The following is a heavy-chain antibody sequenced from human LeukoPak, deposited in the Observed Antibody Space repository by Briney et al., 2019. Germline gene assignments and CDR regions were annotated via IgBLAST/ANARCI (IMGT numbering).Heavy chain of an antibody. CDR3: ARTGYHYGSGSHFAFDA. CDR1: GYSFTTYW. CDR2: IYPSDSDT. D-gene: IGHD3-10*01. V-gene: IGHV5-51*01. Sequence: GESLEISCEASGYSFTTYWIGWVRQLPGKGLEWMGIIYPSDSDTRYSPSFQGQVAISSDRSITTVYLQWSNLRASDTAMYYCARTGYHYGSGSHFAFDAWGQGTMVTVSS. J-gene: IGHJ3*01.